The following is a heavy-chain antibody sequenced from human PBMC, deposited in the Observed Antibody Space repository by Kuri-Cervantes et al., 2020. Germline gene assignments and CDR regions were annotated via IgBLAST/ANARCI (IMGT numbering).Heavy chain of an antibody. J-gene: IGHJ4*02. CDR1: GGSISLYY. V-gene: IGHV4-4*07. D-gene: IGHD6-19*01. CDR3: AIERGGSGWYRVDY. CDR2: IYSTGIT. Sequence: SETLSLTCTVSGGSISLYYWSWIRQPAGKGLEWIGHIYSTGITHYNPSLKSRVTISVDRSKNQFSLRLTSVTAADTAVYYCAIERGGSGWYRVDYWGQGTLVTVSS.